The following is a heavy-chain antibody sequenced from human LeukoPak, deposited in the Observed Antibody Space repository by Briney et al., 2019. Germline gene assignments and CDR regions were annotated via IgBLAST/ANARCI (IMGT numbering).Heavy chain of an antibody. CDR3: AKALSGSAWYGFDY. D-gene: IGHD6-13*01. Sequence: GGSLRLSCAASGFTFSSYGMHWVRQVPGKGLEWVAVISYDGSKKYYADSVKGRFTISRDNSKNTLYLQMNSLRAEDTAVYYCAKALSGSAWYGFDYWGQGTLVTVSS. CDR2: ISYDGSKK. J-gene: IGHJ4*02. V-gene: IGHV3-30*18. CDR1: GFTFSSYG.